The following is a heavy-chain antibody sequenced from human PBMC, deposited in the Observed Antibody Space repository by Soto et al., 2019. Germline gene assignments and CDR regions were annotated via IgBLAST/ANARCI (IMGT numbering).Heavy chain of an antibody. Sequence: EVQLLESGGGLVQPGGSLRLSCAASGFPLSSYAMSWVRQAPGKGLEWVSGISGSGGSTYYAASVKGRFTISRDNSKNTLYVQMNSLRVEDTDVYYCAKSLTLGATTAYFDSWGQGTLVTVSS. CDR3: AKSLTLGATTAYFDS. D-gene: IGHD1-26*01. CDR2: ISGSGGST. V-gene: IGHV3-23*01. CDR1: GFPLSSYA. J-gene: IGHJ4*02.